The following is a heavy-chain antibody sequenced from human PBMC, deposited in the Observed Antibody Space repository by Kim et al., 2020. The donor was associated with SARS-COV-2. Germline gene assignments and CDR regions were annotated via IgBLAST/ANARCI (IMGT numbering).Heavy chain of an antibody. J-gene: IGHJ4*02. Sequence: GRFTISRDNSKNTLYLQMNSLRAEDTAVYYCAKPSKTYYDFWSGVYYFDYWGQGTLVTVSS. V-gene: IGHV3-23*01. CDR3: AKPSKTYYDFWSGVYYFDY. D-gene: IGHD3-3*01.